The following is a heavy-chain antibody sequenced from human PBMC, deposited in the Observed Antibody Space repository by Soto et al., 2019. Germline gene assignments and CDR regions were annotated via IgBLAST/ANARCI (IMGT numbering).Heavy chain of an antibody. CDR3: ARTHSGSYYSVFNY. J-gene: IGHJ4*02. D-gene: IGHD1-26*01. V-gene: IGHV4-38-2*01. CDR1: NFSISSGYY. CDR2: IYRSGTT. Sequence: PSETLSLTCVVSNFSISSGYYWGWIRQSPGKGLEWIAGIYRSGTTSYNTSLKSRVTISVVPSKNQFSLMLTAVAAAATAGYYYARTHSGSYYSVFNYWGRGSLVTVSS.